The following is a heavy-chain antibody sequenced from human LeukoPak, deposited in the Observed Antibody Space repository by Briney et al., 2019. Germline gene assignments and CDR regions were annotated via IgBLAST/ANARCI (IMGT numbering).Heavy chain of an antibody. Sequence: AGGSLRLSCAASGFTFSDYYMSWIRQAPGKGLEWVSYISSSGSTIYYADSVKGRFTISRDNAKNSLYLQMNSLRAEDTAVYYCARALSRLYYYYGMDVRGQGTTVTVSS. CDR3: ARALSRLYYYYGMDV. CDR1: GFTFSDYY. V-gene: IGHV3-11*01. D-gene: IGHD6-13*01. J-gene: IGHJ6*02. CDR2: ISSSGSTI.